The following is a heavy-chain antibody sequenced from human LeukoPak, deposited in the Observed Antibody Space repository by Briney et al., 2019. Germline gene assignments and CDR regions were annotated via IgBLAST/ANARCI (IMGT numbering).Heavy chain of an antibody. V-gene: IGHV4-34*01. D-gene: IGHD1-1*01. CDR2: INHSGST. CDR1: GGSFSGYY. CDR3: ARGRRERDSKNFNYYYYYYMDV. J-gene: IGHJ6*03. Sequence: SETLSLTCAVYGGSFSGYYWSWIRQPPGKGLEWIGEINHSGSTNYNPSLKSRVTISVDTSKNQFSLKLSSVTAADTAVYYCARGRRERDSKNFNYYYYYYMDVWGKGTTVTVSS.